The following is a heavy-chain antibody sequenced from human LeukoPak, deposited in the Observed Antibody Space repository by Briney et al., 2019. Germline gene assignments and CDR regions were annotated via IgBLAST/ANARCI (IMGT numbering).Heavy chain of an antibody. Sequence: ASVKVSCKASGYTFTSYGISWVRQAPGQGLEWMGWISAYNGNTNYAQKLQGRVTMTTDTSTSTAYMELSSLRSEDTAVYYCARDHGGCSSTSCYANFDYWGQGTLVTVSS. D-gene: IGHD2-2*01. CDR1: GYTFTSYG. V-gene: IGHV1-18*01. CDR3: ARDHGGCSSTSCYANFDY. J-gene: IGHJ4*02. CDR2: ISAYNGNT.